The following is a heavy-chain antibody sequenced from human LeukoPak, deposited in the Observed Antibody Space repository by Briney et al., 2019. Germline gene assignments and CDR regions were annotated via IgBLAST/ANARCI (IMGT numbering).Heavy chain of an antibody. Sequence: GGSLRLSCAASGFTFSSYAMSWVRRAPGKGLEWVSAISGSGGSTYYADSVKGRFTISRDNSKNTLYLQMNSLRAEDTAVYYCAKRTIVGANTQVDPWGQGTLVTVSS. CDR3: AKRTIVGANTQVDP. CDR1: GFTFSSYA. D-gene: IGHD1-26*01. CDR2: ISGSGGST. J-gene: IGHJ5*02. V-gene: IGHV3-23*01.